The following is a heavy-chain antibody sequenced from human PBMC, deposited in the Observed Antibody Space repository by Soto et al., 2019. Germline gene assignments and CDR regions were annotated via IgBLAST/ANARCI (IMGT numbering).Heavy chain of an antibody. V-gene: IGHV3-30-3*01. Sequence: QVQLVESGGGVFKLGRPRRLPVAALGFTFISYAMTGARQAQGKGLEWVAVISYDGSNKYYADSVKGRFTISRDNSKNTLYLQMNSLRAEDTAVYYCARGWGDAFDIWGQGTMVTVSS. J-gene: IGHJ3*02. CDR1: GFTFISYA. CDR2: ISYDGSNK. D-gene: IGHD3-16*01. CDR3: ARGWGDAFDI.